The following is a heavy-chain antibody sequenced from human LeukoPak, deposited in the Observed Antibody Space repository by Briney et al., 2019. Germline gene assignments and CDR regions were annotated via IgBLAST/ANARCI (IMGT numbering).Heavy chain of an antibody. D-gene: IGHD6-19*01. CDR1: GFIFSSYS. CDR2: VTSSSNYI. V-gene: IGHV3-21*01. Sequence: GGSLRLSCAASGFIFSSYSMNWVRQAPGKGLEWVSSVTSSSNYIYYADSVKGRFTISRDNAKNSLYLQMDSLRAEDTAVYYCGRDSESRTEAGPRFDYWGQGTLVTVSS. CDR3: GRDSESRTEAGPRFDY. J-gene: IGHJ4*02.